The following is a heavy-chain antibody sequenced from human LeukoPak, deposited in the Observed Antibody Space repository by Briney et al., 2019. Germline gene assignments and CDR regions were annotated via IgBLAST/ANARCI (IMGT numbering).Heavy chain of an antibody. CDR1: GFTVSSNY. Sequence: GGSLTLSCAASGFTVSSNYMSWVRQAPGKGLEWVSIIYSGGSTYYAGQVKGRFTISGEKSKNTLYLQMNSLRAEDTAVYYCARAGNDWGQGSLVTV. CDR3: ARAGND. J-gene: IGHJ4*02. V-gene: IGHV3-53*01. D-gene: IGHD2-8*01. CDR2: IYSGGST.